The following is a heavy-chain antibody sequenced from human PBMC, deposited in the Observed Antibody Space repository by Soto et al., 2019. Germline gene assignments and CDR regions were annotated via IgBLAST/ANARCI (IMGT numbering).Heavy chain of an antibody. J-gene: IGHJ4*02. CDR3: AKNHFKIHLWLFDY. V-gene: IGHV3-30*18. D-gene: IGHD5-18*01. CDR1: GFTFSSYG. Sequence: GGSLRLSCAASGFTFSSYGMHWVRQAPGKGLEWVAVISYDGSNKYYADSVKGRFTISRDNSKNTLYLQMNSLRAEDTAVYYCAKNHFKIHLWLFDYWGQGTLVTVSS. CDR2: ISYDGSNK.